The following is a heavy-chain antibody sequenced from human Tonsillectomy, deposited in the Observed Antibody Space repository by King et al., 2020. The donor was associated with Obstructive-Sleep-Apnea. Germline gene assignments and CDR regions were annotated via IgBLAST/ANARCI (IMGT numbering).Heavy chain of an antibody. CDR3: ARDQEWELLTYYYGMDV. V-gene: IGHV3-74*01. CDR2: INSDGSST. CDR1: GFTFSSYW. D-gene: IGHD1-26*01. Sequence: VQLVESGGGLVQPGGSLRLSCAASGFTFSSYWMHWVRQAPGKGLVWVSRINSDGSSTRYADSVKGRFTISRDNAKNTLYLQMNSLRAEDTAVYYCARDQEWELLTYYYGMDVWGQGTTVTVSS. J-gene: IGHJ6*02.